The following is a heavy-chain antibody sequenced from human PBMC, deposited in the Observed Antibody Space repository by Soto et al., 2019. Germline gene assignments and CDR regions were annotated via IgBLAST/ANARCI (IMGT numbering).Heavy chain of an antibody. CDR2: IYYSGST. J-gene: IGHJ4*02. D-gene: IGHD6-19*01. CDR1: GGSISSGDYY. Sequence: SETLSLTCTVSGGSISSGDYYWSWIRQPPGKGLEWIGYIYYSGSTYYNPSLKSRVTISVDTSKNQFSLKLSSVTAADTAVYYCARTGYSSGWSEDYFDYWGQGTLVTVSS. CDR3: ARTGYSSGWSEDYFDY. V-gene: IGHV4-30-4*01.